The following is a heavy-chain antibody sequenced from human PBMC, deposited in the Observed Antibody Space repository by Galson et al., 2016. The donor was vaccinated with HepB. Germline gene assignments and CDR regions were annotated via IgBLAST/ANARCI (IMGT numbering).Heavy chain of an antibody. Sequence: SLRLSCAGSGFAFGTYGINWVRQAPGKGLQWISYISTTVRTIYYADAVVGRFTISRDNAKTSVYLQMNSLRDDDTAVYYGARELVRSAFDLWGQGTMVTVSS. V-gene: IGHV3-48*02. D-gene: IGHD6-6*01. CDR1: GFAFGTYG. CDR3: ARELVRSAFDL. J-gene: IGHJ3*01. CDR2: ISTTVRTI.